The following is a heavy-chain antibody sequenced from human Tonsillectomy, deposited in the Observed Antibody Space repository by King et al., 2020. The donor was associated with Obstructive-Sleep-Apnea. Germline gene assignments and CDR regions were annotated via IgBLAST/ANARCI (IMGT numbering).Heavy chain of an antibody. CDR2: ISYDGSNK. J-gene: IGHJ4*02. D-gene: IGHD1-26*01. Sequence: VQLVESGGGVVQPGRSRRLSCAASGFTFSSYAMHWVRQALGKVLEWGAVISYDGSNKYYADSVKGRFTISRDNSKNTLYLQMNSLRAEDTAVYYCARGLVGGFDYWGQGTLVTVSS. V-gene: IGHV3-30*04. CDR3: ARGLVGGFDY. CDR1: GFTFSSYA.